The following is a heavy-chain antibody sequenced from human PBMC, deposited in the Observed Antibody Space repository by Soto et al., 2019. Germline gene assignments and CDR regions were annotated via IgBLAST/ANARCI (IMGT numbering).Heavy chain of an antibody. Sequence: SETLSLTCTVSGGSISSAVFYWCWIRQPPGKGLEWIGYIYYSGSTYYNPSLKSRVTISVDTSKNQFSLKLSSVTAADTAVYYCARGYTAMVIGWDWFDPWGQGTLVTVSS. CDR3: ARGYTAMVIGWDWFDP. D-gene: IGHD5-18*01. CDR2: IYYSGST. V-gene: IGHV4-30-4*01. CDR1: GGSISSAVFY. J-gene: IGHJ5*02.